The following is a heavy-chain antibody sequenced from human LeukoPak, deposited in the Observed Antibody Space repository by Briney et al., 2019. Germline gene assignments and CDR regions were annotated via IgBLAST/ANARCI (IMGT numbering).Heavy chain of an antibody. J-gene: IGHJ3*01. CDR1: GGSFSGYS. V-gene: IGHV4-30-2*01. D-gene: IGHD3-22*01. CDR3: ARGITMIVSSAFDF. CDR2: IYHSGST. Sequence: SETLSLTCAVYGGSFSGYSRSWIRQPPGKGLEWIGYIYHSGSTYYNPSLKSRVTISVDRSKNQFSLKLSSVTAADTAVYYCARGITMIVSSAFDFWGQGTMVTVSS.